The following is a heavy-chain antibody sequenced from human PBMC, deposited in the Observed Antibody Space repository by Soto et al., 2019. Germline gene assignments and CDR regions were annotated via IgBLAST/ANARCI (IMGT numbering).Heavy chain of an antibody. D-gene: IGHD1-26*01. CDR1: GYTFTVYY. CDR2: INPKSGGT. V-gene: IGHV1-2*02. J-gene: IGHJ4*02. Sequence: QVQLVQSGAEVKKPGASVNVSCKASGYTFTVYYMHWVRQAPGQGLEWMGWINPKSGGTMYPQKFQGRVTMTWDTSISTAYMALTRLRSDDTAVDYCARDRAKGGGSAGFDYWGEGTLVTVSS. CDR3: ARDRAKGGGSAGFDY.